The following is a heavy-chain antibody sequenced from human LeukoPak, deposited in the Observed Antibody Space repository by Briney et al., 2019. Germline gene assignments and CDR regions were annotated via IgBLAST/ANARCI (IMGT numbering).Heavy chain of an antibody. CDR1: GFTFSSSA. Sequence: GGSLRLSCAASGFTFSSSAMSWVRQAPGKGLEWVSSISGSGSGGSTYYADSVKGRLTISRDNSKNTLYLQMNSLIAEDTAVYYCAKSGYNRFDYWGQGTRVTVSS. V-gene: IGHV3-23*01. D-gene: IGHD5-24*01. CDR2: ISGSGSGGST. J-gene: IGHJ4*02. CDR3: AKSGYNRFDY.